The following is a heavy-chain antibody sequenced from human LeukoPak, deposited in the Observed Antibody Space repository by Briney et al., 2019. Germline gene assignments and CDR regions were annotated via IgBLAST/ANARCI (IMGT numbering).Heavy chain of an antibody. D-gene: IGHD3-9*01. CDR2: INHSGST. V-gene: IGHV4-39*07. Sequence: SETLSLTCTVSGGSISSGGYYWSWIRQHPGKGLEWIGEINHSGSTNYNPSLKSRVTISVDTSKNQFSLKLSSVTAADTAVYYCARAAPYCDIWTATRYYYYGMDVWGQGTTVTVSS. J-gene: IGHJ6*02. CDR3: ARAAPYCDIWTATRYYYYGMDV. CDR1: GGSISSGGYY.